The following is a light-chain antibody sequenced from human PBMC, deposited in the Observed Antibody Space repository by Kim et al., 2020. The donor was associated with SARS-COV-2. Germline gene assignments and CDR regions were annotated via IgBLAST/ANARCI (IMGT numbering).Light chain of an antibody. CDR2: EAS. CDR1: QGVSNY. J-gene: IGKJ5*01. V-gene: IGKV3-11*01. CDR3: QQRGS. Sequence: EIVLWQSPGTLSLSPVDRATLSCRASQGVSNYLAWYQQKPGQAPRLLIYEASKRAAGIPARFSGSGSGTDFTLTISRLEPGDSAVYFCQQRGSFGQGTRLEIK.